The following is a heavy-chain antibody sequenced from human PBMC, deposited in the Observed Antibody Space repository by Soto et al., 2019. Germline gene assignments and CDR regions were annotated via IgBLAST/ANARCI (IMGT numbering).Heavy chain of an antibody. D-gene: IGHD2-2*01. CDR2: IYNGGST. J-gene: IGHJ5*02. CDR3: ARGRYCTSTCYSGLWWFDP. Sequence: QVQLQESGPGLVKPSETLSLTCTVSVGSISGYYWSWIRQPPGKGLEWIGYIYNGGSTNYNSSLKGRVTISIDTSKNQFSLKVRSVTAADTAIYYCARGRYCTSTCYSGLWWFDPWGQGTLVTVSS. CDR1: VGSISGYY. V-gene: IGHV4-59*01.